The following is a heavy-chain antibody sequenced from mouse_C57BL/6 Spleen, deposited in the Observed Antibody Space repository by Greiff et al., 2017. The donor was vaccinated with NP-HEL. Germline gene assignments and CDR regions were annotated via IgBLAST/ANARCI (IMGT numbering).Heavy chain of an antibody. D-gene: IGHD2-5*01. Sequence: VQLQQSGAELVRPGTSVKVSCKASGYAFTNYLIEWVKQRPGQGLEWIGVINPGSGGTNYNEKFKGKATLTADKSSSTAYMQLSSLTSEDSAVYFCARRSNYGGIAYWGQGTLVTVSA. CDR1: GYAFTNYL. CDR2: INPGSGGT. V-gene: IGHV1-54*01. J-gene: IGHJ3*01. CDR3: ARRSNYGGIAY.